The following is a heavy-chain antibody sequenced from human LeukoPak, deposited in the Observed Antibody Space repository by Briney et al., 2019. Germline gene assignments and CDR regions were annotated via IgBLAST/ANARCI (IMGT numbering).Heavy chain of an antibody. V-gene: IGHV1-69*04. J-gene: IGHJ2*01. CDR3: ARERAYCGGDCYSENWYFYL. Sequence: ASVKASCKASGGTFSSYAISWVRQAPGQGLEWMGRIIPILGIANYAQKSQGRVTITADKSTSTAYMELSSLRSEDTAVYYCARERAYCGGDCYSENWYFYLWGRGTLVTVSS. D-gene: IGHD2-21*02. CDR1: GGTFSSYA. CDR2: IIPILGIA.